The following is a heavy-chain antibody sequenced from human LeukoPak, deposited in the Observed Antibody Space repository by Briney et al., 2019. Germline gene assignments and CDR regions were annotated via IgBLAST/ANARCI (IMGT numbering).Heavy chain of an antibody. CDR1: GYTLTELS. Sequence: ASAKVSCKVSGYTLTELSMHWVRQAPGKGLEWMGGFDPEDGETIYAQKFQGRVTMTEDTSTDTAYMELSSLRSEDTAVYYCATEAFLSGRVPAAIRYRRYYYMDVWGKGTTVTVSS. J-gene: IGHJ6*03. CDR3: ATEAFLSGRVPAAIRYRRYYYMDV. D-gene: IGHD2-2*01. CDR2: FDPEDGET. V-gene: IGHV1-24*01.